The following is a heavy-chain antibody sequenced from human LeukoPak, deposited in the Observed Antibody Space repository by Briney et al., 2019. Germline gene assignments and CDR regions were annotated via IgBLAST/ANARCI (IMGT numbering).Heavy chain of an antibody. V-gene: IGHV1-18*01. CDR3: ATVGYSYGHDAFDI. Sequence: GASVKVSYKASGYTFTSYGISWVRPAPGQGLEWMGLISAYNGNTNYAQKLQGRVIMTTETSTRKAYMELRSLRSDDTAVYYCATVGYSYGHDAFDIWGQGTMVTVSS. J-gene: IGHJ3*02. D-gene: IGHD5-18*01. CDR2: ISAYNGNT. CDR1: GYTFTSYG.